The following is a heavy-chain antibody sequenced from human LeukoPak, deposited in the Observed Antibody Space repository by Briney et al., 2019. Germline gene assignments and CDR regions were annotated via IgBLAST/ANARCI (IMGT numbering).Heavy chain of an antibody. CDR1: GDSISRYY. CDR2: IYYSGST. CDR3: AAQLDYGDYDTEFDY. Sequence: SETLSLTCTVSGDSISRYYWSWIRQPPGKGLEWIGYIYYSGSTNYNPSLKSRVTMSVDTSKNQFSLKLSSVTAADTAVYYCAAQLDYGDYDTEFDYWGQGTLVTVSS. V-gene: IGHV4-59*12. D-gene: IGHD4-17*01. J-gene: IGHJ4*02.